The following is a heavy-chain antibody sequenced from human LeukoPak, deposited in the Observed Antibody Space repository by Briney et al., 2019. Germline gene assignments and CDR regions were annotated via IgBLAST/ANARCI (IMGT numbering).Heavy chain of an antibody. CDR3: AKETYNYDSSGYSFDY. CDR1: GFSFSSYG. CDR2: IWYDGSIK. J-gene: IGHJ4*02. Sequence: PGRSLRLSCAASGFSFSSYGMHWARQAPGKGLEWVAMIWYDGSIKYYADSVKGRFTISRDDSKNTLYLQMSSLRAEDTAVYYCAKETYNYDSSGYSFDYWGQGTLVTVSS. V-gene: IGHV3-33*06. D-gene: IGHD3-22*01.